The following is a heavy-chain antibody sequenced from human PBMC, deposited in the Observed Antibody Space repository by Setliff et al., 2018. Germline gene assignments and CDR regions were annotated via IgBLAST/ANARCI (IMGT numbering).Heavy chain of an antibody. D-gene: IGHD4-17*01. CDR1: GFAFASYN. J-gene: IGHJ4*02. Sequence: PGGSLRLSCAASGFAFASYNMIWVRQAPGKGLEWVSSLSSANNYIVYADSVKGRFTISRDNAKNSLYLQMNSLRAEDTAVYYCARLRKDYGDYYYFDYWGQGTLVTVSS. CDR3: ARLRKDYGDYYYFDY. V-gene: IGHV3-21*01. CDR2: LSSANNYI.